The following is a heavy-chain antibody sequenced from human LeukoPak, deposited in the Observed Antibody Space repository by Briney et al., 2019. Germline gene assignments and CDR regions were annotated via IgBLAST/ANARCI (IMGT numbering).Heavy chain of an antibody. J-gene: IGHJ4*02. V-gene: IGHV3-23*01. Sequence: PGGSLRLSCAASGFTFIRYAISWVRQAPGRGLQWVSAISSSCGNSYYADSVKGRFTISRDNSKNTLYLQMNSLRAEETAVYYCAKARLVTTLLDNWGQETLVTVSS. D-gene: IGHD4-17*01. CDR2: ISSSCGNS. CDR1: GFTFIRYA. CDR3: AKARLVTTLLDN.